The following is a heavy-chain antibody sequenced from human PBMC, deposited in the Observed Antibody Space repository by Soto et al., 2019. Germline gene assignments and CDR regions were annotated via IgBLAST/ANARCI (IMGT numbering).Heavy chain of an antibody. J-gene: IGHJ1*01. CDR2: INPNSGGT. CDR3: ARGLVPLWFGELSPPAEYFQH. Sequence: ASVKVSCKASGYTFTGYYMHWVRQAPGQGLEWMGWINPNSGGTNYAQKFQGRVTMTRDTSISTAYMELSRLRSDDTAVYYCARGLVPLWFGELSPPAEYFQHWGQGTLVTVSS. CDR1: GYTFTGYY. V-gene: IGHV1-2*02. D-gene: IGHD3-10*01.